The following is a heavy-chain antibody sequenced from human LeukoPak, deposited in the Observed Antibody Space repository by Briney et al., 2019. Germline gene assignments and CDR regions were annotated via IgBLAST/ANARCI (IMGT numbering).Heavy chain of an antibody. J-gene: IGHJ4*02. Sequence: GGSLRPSCAASGFTFSSYAMSWVRQAPGKGLEWVSAISGSGGSTYYADSVKGRFTISRDNSKNTLYLQMNSLRAEDTAVYYCAKGWGDSSGYPLFDYWGQGTLVTVSS. CDR1: GFTFSSYA. CDR3: AKGWGDSSGYPLFDY. V-gene: IGHV3-23*01. D-gene: IGHD3-22*01. CDR2: ISGSGGST.